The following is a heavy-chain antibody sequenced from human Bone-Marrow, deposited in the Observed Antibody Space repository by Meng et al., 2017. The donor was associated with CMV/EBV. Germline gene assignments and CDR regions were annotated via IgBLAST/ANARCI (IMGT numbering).Heavy chain of an antibody. Sequence: ASVKVSCKASGYTFTSYYMHWVRQAPGQGLEWMGIINPSGGSATYAQKFQGRVTVTRDTSRITVYMELSSLRSEDTAVYYCARPSQVTKYYFDYWGQGTLVTGSS. CDR2: INPSGGSA. J-gene: IGHJ4*02. CDR1: GYTFTSYY. V-gene: IGHV1-46*01. CDR3: ARPSQVTKYYFDY.